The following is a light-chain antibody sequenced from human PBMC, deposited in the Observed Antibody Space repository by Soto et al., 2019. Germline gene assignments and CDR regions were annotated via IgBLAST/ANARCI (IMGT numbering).Light chain of an antibody. Sequence: EIVLTQSAGTLSLSPGERATLSCRASQSVSNNFLAWYQQKPGQAPRLLIYGASTRATGLPARFSGSGSGTEFTLTISSLQSEDFAVYYCQQYNNWPITFGQGTRLEIK. V-gene: IGKV3-15*01. CDR2: GAS. CDR1: QSVSNN. CDR3: QQYNNWPIT. J-gene: IGKJ5*01.